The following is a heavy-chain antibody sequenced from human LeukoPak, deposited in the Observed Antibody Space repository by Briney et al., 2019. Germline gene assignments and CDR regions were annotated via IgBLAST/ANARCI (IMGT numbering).Heavy chain of an antibody. CDR1: GFTFSSYW. D-gene: IGHD3-22*01. CDR3: ARNWLAGNPYHAFDL. CDR2: IKEDGSEE. V-gene: IGHV3-7*01. J-gene: IGHJ3*01. Sequence: GGSLRLSCAASGFTFSSYWMTWVRQAPGKGLDCVANIKEDGSEEYYVDSVKGRFSISRDNAKNSLHLQMNSLRAEDTAVYYCARNWLAGNPYHAFDLWGKGTMVTVSS.